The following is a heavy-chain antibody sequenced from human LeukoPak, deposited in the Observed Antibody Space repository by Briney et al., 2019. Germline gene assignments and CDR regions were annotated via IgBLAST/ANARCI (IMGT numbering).Heavy chain of an antibody. D-gene: IGHD3-22*01. CDR3: ARAITIIVVPHHAFDI. Sequence: SVKASCKASGYTFTSYYMHWVRQAPGQGLEWMGRIIPILGIANYAQKFQGRVTITADKSTSTAYMELSSLRSEDTAVYYCARAITIIVVPHHAFDIWGEGTMVTVSS. CDR2: IIPILGIA. J-gene: IGHJ3*02. V-gene: IGHV1-69*04. CDR1: GYTFTSYY.